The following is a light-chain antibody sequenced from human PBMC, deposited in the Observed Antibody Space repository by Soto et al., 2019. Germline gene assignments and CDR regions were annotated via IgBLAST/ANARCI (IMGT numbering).Light chain of an antibody. Sequence: EIVMTQSPATLSVSPGERATLSCRVSQSVSSNLAWYQQKPGQAPRLLIYGASTRATGIPARFSGGGSGTEFTLTISSLQSEDFAVYYCQHYNNWPPWTFGQGTKVELK. J-gene: IGKJ1*01. CDR2: GAS. CDR1: QSVSSN. CDR3: QHYNNWPPWT. V-gene: IGKV3-15*01.